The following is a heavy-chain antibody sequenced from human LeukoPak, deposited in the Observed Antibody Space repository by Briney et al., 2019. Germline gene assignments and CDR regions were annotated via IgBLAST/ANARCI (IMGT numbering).Heavy chain of an antibody. CDR3: ARVGVGLLLTGHHPFDY. D-gene: IGHD3-9*01. V-gene: IGHV1-2*02. Sequence: GASVKVSCKASGYTFTGYYMHWVRQAPGQGLEWMGWINPNSGGTNYAQKFQGRVTMTRDTSISTAYMELSRLRSDDTAVYYYARVGVGLLLTGHHPFDYWGQGTLVTVSS. CDR2: INPNSGGT. J-gene: IGHJ4*02. CDR1: GYTFTGYY.